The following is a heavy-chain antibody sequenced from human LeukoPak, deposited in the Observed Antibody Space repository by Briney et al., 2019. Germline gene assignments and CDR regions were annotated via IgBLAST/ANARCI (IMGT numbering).Heavy chain of an antibody. D-gene: IGHD2-15*01. CDR3: AKEIDTLGTNAFDI. J-gene: IGHJ3*02. Sequence: PGVSLRLSCAASGFSFDDYPMHWVRQAPGKGLEWVSLINEDGGKTFYADSVRGRFTISRDNSKNSLYPQMNSLRTEDTALYYCAKEIDTLGTNAFDIWGQGTIVTVSS. V-gene: IGHV3-43*02. CDR2: INEDGGKT. CDR1: GFSFDDYP.